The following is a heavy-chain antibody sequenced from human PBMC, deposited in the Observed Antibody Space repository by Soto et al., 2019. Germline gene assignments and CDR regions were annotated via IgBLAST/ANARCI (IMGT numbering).Heavy chain of an antibody. V-gene: IGHV3-74*01. J-gene: IGHJ3*01. CDR3: ARPRGTGSSAFDV. CDR1: GFTFSNYW. CDR2: INTDGSWT. D-gene: IGHD1-1*01. Sequence: EVQLVESGGDLVQSGGSLRLSCAASGFTFSNYWMHWVRQAPGKGLVGVSRINTDGSWTDYADSVKGRFTISRDNAKNTLYLRMNSLRAEDTAVYYCARPRGTGSSAFDVWGQGTMVTVSS.